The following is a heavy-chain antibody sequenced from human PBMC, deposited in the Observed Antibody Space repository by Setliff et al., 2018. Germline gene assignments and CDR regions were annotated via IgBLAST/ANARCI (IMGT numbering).Heavy chain of an antibody. CDR3: TTDLSTYYYDSSGYYRDETVDY. V-gene: IGHV3-15*01. D-gene: IGHD3-22*01. CDR2: IKSKIDGGTT. CDR1: GITFTNAW. Sequence: GGSLRLSCTASGITFTNAWMSWVRQAPGKGLEWVGRIKSKIDGGTTDYVVPVKGRFSILREDSKDTVYLQMNSLKTEDTAVYYCTTDLSTYYYDSSGYYRDETVDYWGQGTLVTVSS. J-gene: IGHJ4*02.